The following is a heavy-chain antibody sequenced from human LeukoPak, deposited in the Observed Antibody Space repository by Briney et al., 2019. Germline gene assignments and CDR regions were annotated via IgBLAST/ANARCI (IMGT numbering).Heavy chain of an antibody. CDR2: ISAYTGDT. V-gene: IGHV1-18*01. CDR1: GYTFSNYG. J-gene: IGHJ4*02. CDR3: ARDGGVTAGIIREK. Sequence: SVKVSCKTSGYTFSNYGISWVRQAPGQGLEWMGWISAYTGDTNYAQKLQGRVTMTTDTSTSTAYMELRTLRSDDTAVYYCARDGGVTAGIIREKWGQGTLVTVSS. D-gene: IGHD3-10*01.